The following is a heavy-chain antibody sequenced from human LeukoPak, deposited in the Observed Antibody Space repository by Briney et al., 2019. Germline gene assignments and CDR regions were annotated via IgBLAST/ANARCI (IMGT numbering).Heavy chain of an antibody. CDR2: IIPILGIA. CDR1: GGTFSSYA. CDR3: AREVGDGYKKFDY. J-gene: IGHJ4*02. D-gene: IGHD5-12*01. Sequence: SVKVSCKASGGTFSSYAISWVRQAPGQGLEWMGRIIPILGIANYAQKFQGRVTITADESTSTAYMELSSLRSEDTAVYYCAREVGDGYKKFDYWGQGTLVTVSS. V-gene: IGHV1-69*04.